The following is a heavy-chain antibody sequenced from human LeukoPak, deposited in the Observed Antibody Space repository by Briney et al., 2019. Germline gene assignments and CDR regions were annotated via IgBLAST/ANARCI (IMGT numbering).Heavy chain of an antibody. Sequence: SETLSLTCTVSGGSISSYYWSWIRQPPGKGLEWIGYIYYSGSTNYNPSLKSRVTISVDTSKNQFSLKLSSVTAADTAVYYCARLGQWLAFDYWDQGTLVTVSS. CDR3: ARLGQWLAFDY. CDR1: GGSISSYY. D-gene: IGHD6-19*01. V-gene: IGHV4-59*08. CDR2: IYYSGST. J-gene: IGHJ4*02.